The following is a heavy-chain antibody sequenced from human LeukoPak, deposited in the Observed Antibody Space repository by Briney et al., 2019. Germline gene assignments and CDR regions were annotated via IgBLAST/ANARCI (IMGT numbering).Heavy chain of an antibody. CDR3: ARGVGVTWTGPYYYYMDV. J-gene: IGHJ6*03. D-gene: IGHD1-26*01. CDR1: GGTFSSYA. CDR2: IIPIFGTA. Sequence: ASVKVSCKASGGTFSSYAISWVRQAPGQGLEWMGGIIPIFGTANYAQKFQGRVTITTDESTSTAYMELSSLRSEDTAVYYCARGVGVTWTGPYYYYMDVWGKGTTVTVSS. V-gene: IGHV1-69*05.